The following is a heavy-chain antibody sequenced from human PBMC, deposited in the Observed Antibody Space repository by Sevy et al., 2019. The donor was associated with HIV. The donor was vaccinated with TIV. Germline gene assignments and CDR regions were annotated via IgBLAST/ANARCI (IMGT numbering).Heavy chain of an antibody. CDR3: ARVVNDYSSNGNLEYYYGMDV. CDR1: GGSISSYY. Sequence: SETLSLTCTVSGGSISSYYWSWIRQPAGKGLEWIGRIYTSGSTNYNPSLKSRVTMSVDTSKNQFSLKLSSVTAADTAVYYCARVVNDYSSNGNLEYYYGMDVWGQGTTVTASS. CDR2: IYTSGST. J-gene: IGHJ6*02. D-gene: IGHD4-4*01. V-gene: IGHV4-4*07.